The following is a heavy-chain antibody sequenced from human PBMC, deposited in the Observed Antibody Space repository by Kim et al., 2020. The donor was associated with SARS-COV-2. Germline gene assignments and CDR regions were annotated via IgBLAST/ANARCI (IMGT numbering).Heavy chain of an antibody. D-gene: IGHD2-2*01. CDR1: GFIFSTYA. CDR3: AREGRHCSGTACYLFDY. J-gene: IGHJ4*02. CDR2: ISSNGADP. V-gene: IGHV3-64*02. Sequence: GGSLRLSCAASGFIFSTYAMHWVRQAPGKGPEYVSAISSNGADPYYAGSVKGRFTISRDNFKNMLYLQMGSLRAEDMAVYYCAREGRHCSGTACYLFDYWGQGTLVTVSS.